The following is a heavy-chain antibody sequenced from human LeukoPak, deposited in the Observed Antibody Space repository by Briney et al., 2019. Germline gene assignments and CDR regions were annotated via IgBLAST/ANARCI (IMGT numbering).Heavy chain of an antibody. CDR2: INPAGGST. J-gene: IGHJ4*02. CDR1: GYTFTFYY. Sequence: ASVKVSCKASGYTFTFYYMHWVRQAPGQGLEWMGIINPAGGSTTYAQKFQGRLTMTRDTSTSTVSMELSSLKSEDTALYYCAGGSGSPDYWGQGTLVTVFS. V-gene: IGHV1-46*01. CDR3: AGGSGSPDY. D-gene: IGHD1-26*01.